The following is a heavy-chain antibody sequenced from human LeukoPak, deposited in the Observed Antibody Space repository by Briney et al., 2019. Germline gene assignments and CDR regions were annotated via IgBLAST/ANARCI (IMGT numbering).Heavy chain of an antibody. V-gene: IGHV1-69*13. D-gene: IGHD6-19*01. CDR3: ARVKQWLVPSDAFDI. CDR2: IIPIFGTA. J-gene: IGHJ3*02. Sequence: SVNVSCKASGGTFSSYAISWVRQAPGQGLEWMGGIIPIFGTANYAQKFQGRVTITADESTSTAYMELSSLRSEDTAVYYCARVKQWLVPSDAFDIWGQGTMVTVSS. CDR1: GGTFSSYA.